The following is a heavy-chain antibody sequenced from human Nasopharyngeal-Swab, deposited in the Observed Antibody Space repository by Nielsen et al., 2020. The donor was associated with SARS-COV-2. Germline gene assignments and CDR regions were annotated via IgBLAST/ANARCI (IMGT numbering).Heavy chain of an antibody. CDR2: ITWNGGGT. CDR1: RFTFRSYW. V-gene: IGHV3-20*04. Sequence: GESLKISCVASRFTFRSYWMTWVRQGPGKGLEWVSGITWNGGGTGYADSVKGRFTISRDNAKKSLFLQMNSLRAEDTALYYCARDLEGSDWGQGTLVTVSS. D-gene: IGHD3-3*01. J-gene: IGHJ4*02. CDR3: ARDLEGSD.